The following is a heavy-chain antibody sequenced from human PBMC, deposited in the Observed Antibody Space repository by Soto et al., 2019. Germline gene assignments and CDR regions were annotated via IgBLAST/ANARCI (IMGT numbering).Heavy chain of an antibody. J-gene: IGHJ4*02. CDR1: GFTFSDYS. D-gene: IGHD3-10*01. CDR3: SKGALSYACYFDN. CDR2: ISGREDST. Sequence: EVQLSESGGGLVQPGGSLRLSCAASGFTFSDYSMGWVRQAPGKGLEWVSAISGREDSTNYGDSIRGRFTISRDNSKNTLYLQMSSRSADDTAIYYWSKGALSYACYFDNWGQGALVTIPS. V-gene: IGHV3-23*01.